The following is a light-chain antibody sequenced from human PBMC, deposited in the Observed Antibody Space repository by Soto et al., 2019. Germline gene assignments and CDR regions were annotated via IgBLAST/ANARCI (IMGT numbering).Light chain of an antibody. CDR1: SSDVGSYNL. J-gene: IGLJ2*01. Sequence: QSALTQPAPVSGSPGQSITISCTGSSSDVGSYNLVSWYQQLPGEAPKLMIYEGSKRPSGVSNRFSGSKSGNTASLTISGLQAEDEADYYCCSFERSITLVFGGGTNSPS. V-gene: IGLV2-23*01. CDR3: CSFERSITLV. CDR2: EGS.